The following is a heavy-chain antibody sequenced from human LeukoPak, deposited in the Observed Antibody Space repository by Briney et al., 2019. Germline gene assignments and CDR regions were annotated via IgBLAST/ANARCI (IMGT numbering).Heavy chain of an antibody. D-gene: IGHD6-13*01. CDR2: IYYSGST. J-gene: IGHJ4*02. CDR3: ARLVSSSWYAAWK. V-gene: IGHV4-39*01. CDR1: GGSISSSSYY. Sequence: SETLSLTCTVSGGSISSSSYYWGWIRQPPGKGLEWIGSIYYSGSTYYNPSLKSRVTISVDTSKNQFSLKLSSVTAADTAAYYCARLVSSSWYAAWKWGQGTLVTVSS.